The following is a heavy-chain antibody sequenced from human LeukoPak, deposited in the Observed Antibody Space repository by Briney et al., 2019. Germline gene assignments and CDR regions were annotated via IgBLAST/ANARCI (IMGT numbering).Heavy chain of an antibody. CDR2: INTNTGNP. V-gene: IGHV7-4-1*02. Sequence: GASVKVSCKASGYTFTSYAMNWVRRAPGQGLEWMGWINTNTGNPTYAQGFTGRFVFSLDTSVSTAYLQISSLKAEDTAVYYCARASRGQQLVLSADYWGQGTLVTVSS. CDR3: ARASRGQQLVLSADY. D-gene: IGHD6-13*01. CDR1: GYTFTSYA. J-gene: IGHJ4*02.